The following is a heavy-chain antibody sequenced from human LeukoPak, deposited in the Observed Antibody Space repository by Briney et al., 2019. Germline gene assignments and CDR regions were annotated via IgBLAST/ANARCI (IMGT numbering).Heavy chain of an antibody. CDR2: ISGSGGST. CDR1: GFTFSSCA. D-gene: IGHD1-26*01. CDR3: AKNSGINGYDPLDY. Sequence: GGSLRLSCAASGFTFSSCAMSWARQPPGKGLEWVSGISGSGGSTNYADSVKGRFTISRDNSKNTLYLQMNSLRAEDTAIYYCAKNSGINGYDPLDYWGQGTLVGVSS. J-gene: IGHJ4*02. V-gene: IGHV3-23*01.